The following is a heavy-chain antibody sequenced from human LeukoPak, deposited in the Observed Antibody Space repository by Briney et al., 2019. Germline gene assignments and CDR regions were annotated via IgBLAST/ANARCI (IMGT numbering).Heavy chain of an antibody. D-gene: IGHD6-6*01. J-gene: IGHJ4*02. Sequence: GASVKVSCKASGYTFTGHYMNWVRLAPGQGLEWMGWINPTGGTTYAQKFQDRVTMTRDTSINTAYMELSGPRSDDTAVYYCARDLGWSSSHWGRGTLVTVSS. CDR2: INPTGGT. CDR3: ARDLGWSSSH. CDR1: GYTFTGHY. V-gene: IGHV1-2*02.